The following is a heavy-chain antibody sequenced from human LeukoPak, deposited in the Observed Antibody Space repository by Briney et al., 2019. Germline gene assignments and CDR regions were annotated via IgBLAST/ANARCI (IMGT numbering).Heavy chain of an antibody. CDR3: ARVASYYGSGSYDAFDI. Sequence: GGSLRLSCAASGFTFSSYSMNWVRQAPGKGLEWVSSISSSSSYIYYADSVKGRFTISRDNAKNSLYLQMNSLRAEDTAVCYCARVASYYGSGSYDAFDIWGQGTMVTVSS. D-gene: IGHD3-10*01. V-gene: IGHV3-21*01. CDR1: GFTFSSYS. J-gene: IGHJ3*02. CDR2: ISSSSSYI.